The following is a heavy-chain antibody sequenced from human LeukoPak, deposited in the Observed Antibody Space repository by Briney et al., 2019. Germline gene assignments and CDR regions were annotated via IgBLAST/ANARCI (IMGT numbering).Heavy chain of an antibody. CDR3: ARGGAARLHFQN. CDR1: GGSISTYY. Sequence: SETLSLTCTVSGGSISTYYWNWIRKPPGKGLEWIGYIYHSGSTNYNPSLQSRVTISVDTSKNQFSLNLNSVTAADTAVYYCARGGAARLHFQNWGQGTLVTVSS. V-gene: IGHV4-59*01. CDR2: IYHSGST. J-gene: IGHJ1*01. D-gene: IGHD6-6*01.